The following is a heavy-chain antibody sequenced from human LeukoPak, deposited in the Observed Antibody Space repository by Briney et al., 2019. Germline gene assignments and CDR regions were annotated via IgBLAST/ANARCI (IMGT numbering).Heavy chain of an antibody. D-gene: IGHD4/OR15-4a*01. CDR1: GYTFTSYG. V-gene: IGHV1-18*01. CDR3: ARAGMVLIYYYGMDV. J-gene: IGHJ6*02. Sequence: ASVKVSCKASGYTFTSYGISWVRQAPGQGLEWMGWISAYNGNTNYAQKLQGRVTMTTDTSTSTAYMELRSLRSDDTAVYYCARAGMVLIYYYGMDVWGQGTTVTVSS. CDR2: ISAYNGNT.